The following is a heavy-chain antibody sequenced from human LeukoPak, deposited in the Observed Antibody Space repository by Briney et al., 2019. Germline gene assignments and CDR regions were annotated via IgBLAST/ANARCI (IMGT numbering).Heavy chain of an antibody. CDR3: AREAYSESYHFDY. V-gene: IGHV4-61*02. D-gene: IGHD1-26*01. CDR2: IYTSGIT. Sequence: SETLSLTCTVSGGSISSGSYYCTWIRQPAGKGLEWIGRIYTSGITNYNPSLKSRVTISVDTSKNQFSLKLSSVTAADTAVYYCAREAYSESYHFDYWGQGTLVTVSS. CDR1: GGSISSGSYY. J-gene: IGHJ4*02.